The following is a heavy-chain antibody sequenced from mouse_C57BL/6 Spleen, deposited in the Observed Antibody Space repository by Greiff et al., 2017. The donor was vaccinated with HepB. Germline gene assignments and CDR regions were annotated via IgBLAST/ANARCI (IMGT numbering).Heavy chain of an antibody. CDR2: IYPGDGDT. CDR3: ARNWDDY. D-gene: IGHD4-1*01. Sequence: VQLKESGPELVKPGASVKISCKASGYAFSSSWMNWVKQRPGKGLEWIGRIYPGDGDTNYNGKFKGKATLTADKSSSTAYMQLSSLTSEDSAVYFCARNWDDYWGQGTTLTVSS. CDR1: GYAFSSSW. J-gene: IGHJ2*01. V-gene: IGHV1-82*01.